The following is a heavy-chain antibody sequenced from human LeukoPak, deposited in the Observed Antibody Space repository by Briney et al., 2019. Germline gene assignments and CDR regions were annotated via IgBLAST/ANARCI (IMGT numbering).Heavy chain of an antibody. Sequence: ESGPALAKPTQTLTLTCTFSGFSLSTSGMRVSWIRQPPGKALEWLARIDWDDDKFYSTSLKTRLTISKDTSKNQVVLTMTNMDPVDTAIYYCARRTSSSFYFDYWGQGTLVTVSS. CDR2: IDWDDDK. CDR1: GFSLSTSGMR. CDR3: ARRTSSSFYFDY. J-gene: IGHJ4*02. V-gene: IGHV2-70*04. D-gene: IGHD6-6*01.